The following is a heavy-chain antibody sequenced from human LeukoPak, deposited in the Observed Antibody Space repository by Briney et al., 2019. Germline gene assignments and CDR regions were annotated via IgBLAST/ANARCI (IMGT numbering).Heavy chain of an antibody. D-gene: IGHD3-22*01. V-gene: IGHV1-46*01. CDR1: GYTFTSYY. J-gene: IGHJ4*02. CDR2: INPSGGST. Sequence: ASAKVSCKASGYTFTSYYMHWVRQAPGQGLEWMGIINPSGGSTSYAQKFQGRVTMTRDTSTSTVYMELSSLRSEDTAVYYCARGAPSSPYYYDSSGYVYFDYWGQGTLVTVSS. CDR3: ARGAPSSPYYYDSSGYVYFDY.